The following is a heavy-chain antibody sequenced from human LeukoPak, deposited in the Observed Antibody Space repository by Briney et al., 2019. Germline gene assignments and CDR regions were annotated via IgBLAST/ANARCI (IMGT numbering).Heavy chain of an antibody. CDR2: IIPIFGTA. V-gene: IGHV1-69*06. CDR1: GGTFSSYA. Sequence: ASVKVSCKASGGTFSSYAISRVRQAPGQGLEWMGGIIPIFGTANYAQKFQGRVTITADKSTSTAYMELSSLRSEDTAVYYCARGGSSSSVNYFDYWGQGTLVTVSS. J-gene: IGHJ4*02. D-gene: IGHD6-6*01. CDR3: ARGGSSSSVNYFDY.